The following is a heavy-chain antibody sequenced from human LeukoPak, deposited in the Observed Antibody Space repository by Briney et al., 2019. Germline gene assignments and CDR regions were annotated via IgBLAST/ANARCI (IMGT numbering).Heavy chain of an antibody. V-gene: IGHV1-2*02. CDR2: INPNSGGT. J-gene: IGHJ4*02. D-gene: IGHD5-18*01. CDR3: ARGRGYSYGSIDY. Sequence: ASVKVSCKASGYTLTSYYMHWVRQAPGQGLEWMGWINPNSGGTNYAQKFQGRVTMTRDTSISTAYMELSRLRSDDTAVYYCARGRGYSYGSIDYWGQGTLVTVSS. CDR1: GYTLTSYY.